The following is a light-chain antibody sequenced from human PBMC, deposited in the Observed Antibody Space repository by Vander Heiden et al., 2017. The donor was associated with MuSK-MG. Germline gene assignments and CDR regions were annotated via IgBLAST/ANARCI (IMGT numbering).Light chain of an antibody. CDR3: QQYGSSPRT. J-gene: IGKJ1*01. Sequence: EIVLTPSPGTLSLSPGEGATLSCRASQSVRSRYLVWYQQKPGQAPRLLIYDASSRAPGIPDRFSGSGSGTDFTLTISRLEPEDFAVYYCQQYGSSPRTFGQGTRLEIK. CDR2: DAS. CDR1: QSVRSRY. V-gene: IGKV3-20*01.